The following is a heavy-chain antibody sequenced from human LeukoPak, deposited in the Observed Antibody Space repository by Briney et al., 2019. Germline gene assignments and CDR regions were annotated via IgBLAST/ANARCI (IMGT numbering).Heavy chain of an antibody. J-gene: IGHJ4*02. CDR1: GFTFSSYR. V-gene: IGHV3-21*01. Sequence: PGGSLRLSCAASGFTFSSYRMNWVRQAPGKGLEWVSSISSGSSFIYYADSVKGRFTISRDNAKNSLYLQMNSLRAEDTAVYYCAISGGPLQIHYYGSGSYDDYWGQGTLVTVSS. D-gene: IGHD3-10*01. CDR2: ISSGSSFI. CDR3: AISGGPLQIHYYGSGSYDDY.